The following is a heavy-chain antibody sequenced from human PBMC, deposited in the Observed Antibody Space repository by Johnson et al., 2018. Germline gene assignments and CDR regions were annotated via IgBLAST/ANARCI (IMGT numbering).Heavy chain of an antibody. Sequence: VQLVESGGGLVQPGGSPRLSCAASGFTFSSYAMSWVRQAPGKGLEWVSAISGSGGSTYYADSVKGRFTISGDNSKNTLYLQMNSLRAEDTAVYYCAKDKGYYYDSSGSGNAFDIWGQGTMVTVSS. CDR1: GFTFSSYA. D-gene: IGHD3-22*01. V-gene: IGHV3-23*04. CDR2: ISGSGGST. J-gene: IGHJ3*02. CDR3: AKDKGYYYDSSGSGNAFDI.